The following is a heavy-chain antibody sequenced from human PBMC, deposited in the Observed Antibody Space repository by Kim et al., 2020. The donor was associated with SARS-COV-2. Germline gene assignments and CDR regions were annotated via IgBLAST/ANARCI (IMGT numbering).Heavy chain of an antibody. Sequence: ASVKVSCKASGYTFTGYYMHWVRQAPGQGLEWMGWINPNSGGTNYAQKFQGWVTMTRDTSISTAYMELSRLRSDDTAVYYCARGDILTVVYYYYGMDVWGQGTTVTVSS. V-gene: IGHV1-2*04. CDR1: GYTFTGYY. J-gene: IGHJ6*02. CDR3: ARGDILTVVYYYYGMDV. D-gene: IGHD3-9*01. CDR2: INPNSGGT.